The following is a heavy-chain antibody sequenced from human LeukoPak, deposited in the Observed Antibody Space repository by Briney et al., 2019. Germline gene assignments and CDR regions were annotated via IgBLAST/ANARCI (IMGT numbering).Heavy chain of an antibody. V-gene: IGHV4-39*07. J-gene: IGHJ4*02. Sequence: PSETLSLTCTVSGGSISSSSYYWGWIRQPPGKGLEWIGSIYYSGSTYYNPSLKSRVTISVDTSKNQFSLKLSSVTAADTAVYYCARVQYYYGSGSYYKPYYFDYWGQGTLVTVSS. CDR3: ARVQYYYGSGSYYKPYYFDY. CDR1: GGSISSSSYY. CDR2: IYYSGST. D-gene: IGHD3-10*01.